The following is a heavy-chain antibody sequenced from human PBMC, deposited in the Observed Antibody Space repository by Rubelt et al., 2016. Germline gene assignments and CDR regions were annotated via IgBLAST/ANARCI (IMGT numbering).Heavy chain of an antibody. CDR2: ISGSGGST. CDR3: AKGTVRTATPSKFDY. Sequence: EVKLLESGGGSAQPGGSLRLSCAASGFTFSSYAMSWVRQAPGKGLEWVSAISGSGGSTYYADSVKVRFSISRDNSKNTLYLQMNSLRAEDTAVYYCAKGTVRTATPSKFDYWGQGTLVTVSS. CDR1: GFTFSSYA. J-gene: IGHJ4*02. D-gene: IGHD2-15*01. V-gene: IGHV3-23*01.